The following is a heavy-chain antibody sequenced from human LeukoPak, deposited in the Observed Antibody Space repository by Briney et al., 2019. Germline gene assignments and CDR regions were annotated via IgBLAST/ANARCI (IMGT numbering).Heavy chain of an antibody. CDR1: GFTVSSNY. J-gene: IGHJ4*02. Sequence: GGSLRLSRAASGFTVSSNYMSWVRQAPGKGLEWVSVIYSGGSTYYADSVKGRFTISRDNSKNTLYLQMNSLRAEDTAVYYCASAYSSSWYVFGYWGQGTLVTVSS. V-gene: IGHV3-53*01. CDR3: ASAYSSSWYVFGY. CDR2: IYSGGST. D-gene: IGHD6-13*01.